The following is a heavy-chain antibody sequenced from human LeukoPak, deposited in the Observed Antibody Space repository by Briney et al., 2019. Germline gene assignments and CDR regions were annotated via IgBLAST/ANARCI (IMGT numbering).Heavy chain of an antibody. J-gene: IGHJ6*02. Sequence: GGSLRLSSAASGFTFSSYGMHWVRQAPGKGLEWVAVIWSDGSSKHYADSVKGRFTISRDNSKNTLYLQMNSLRAEDTAVYYCARGQPPSYYDMDVWGQGTTVSVSS. V-gene: IGHV3-33*01. CDR2: IWSDGSSK. CDR1: GFTFSSYG. D-gene: IGHD6-13*01. CDR3: ARGQPPSYYDMDV.